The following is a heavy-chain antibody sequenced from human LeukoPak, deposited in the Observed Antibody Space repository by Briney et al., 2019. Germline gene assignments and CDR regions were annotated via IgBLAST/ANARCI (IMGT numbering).Heavy chain of an antibody. CDR3: AAAPELPGWFDP. V-gene: IGHV3-21*01. J-gene: IGHJ5*02. CDR2: INESSSLI. Sequence: PGGCLRLFRAASGFTLSGYNMNWVRQAPGKGLEEVSCINESSSLIYYSDSVKGRFTISRDNAENSVYLQMNSLRAEDTAVYYCAAAPELPGWFDPWGQGTLVSVSS. D-gene: IGHD1-14*01. CDR1: GFTLSGYN.